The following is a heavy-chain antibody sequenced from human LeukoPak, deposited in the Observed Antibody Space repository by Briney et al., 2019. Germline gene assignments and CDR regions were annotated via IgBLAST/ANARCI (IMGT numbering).Heavy chain of an antibody. Sequence: ASVKVSCKASGYTFTGYFMHWVRQAPGQGLEWMGWINPNIGATKYARKFQGRVTMTRDTSISTAYMGLSRLRSDDTAVYYCAREAYSYGFRGYFDLWGRGTLVTVSS. D-gene: IGHD5-18*01. J-gene: IGHJ2*01. CDR3: AREAYSYGFRGYFDL. CDR1: GYTFTGYF. CDR2: INPNIGAT. V-gene: IGHV1-2*02.